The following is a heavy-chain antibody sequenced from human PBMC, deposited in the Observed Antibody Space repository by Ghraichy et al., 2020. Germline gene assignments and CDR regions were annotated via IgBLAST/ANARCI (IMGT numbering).Heavy chain of an antibody. CDR2: IKNKAQSYTT. V-gene: IGHV3-72*01. D-gene: IGHD3-10*01. J-gene: IGHJ3*01. CDR1: GFSFSDHY. Sequence: GESLRLSCTASGFSFSDHYMDWVRQAPGKGLEWVARIKNKAQSYTTGYAASVKGRFIISRDDSRKLVDLEMNSLKIEDTAVYFCADVGSGMTWGQGTMVTVSS. CDR3: ADVGSGMT.